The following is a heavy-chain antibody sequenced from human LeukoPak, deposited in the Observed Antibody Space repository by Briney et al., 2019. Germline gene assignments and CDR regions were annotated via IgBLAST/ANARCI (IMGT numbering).Heavy chain of an antibody. Sequence: GGSLRLSCAASGFTFSSYGMHWVRQAPGKGLEWVAFIRYDGSNKYYADSVKGRFTISRDNSKNTLYLQMNSLRAEDTAVYYCAKGIAAAGRVPYFQHWGQGTLVTVSS. J-gene: IGHJ1*01. V-gene: IGHV3-30*02. CDR2: IRYDGSNK. D-gene: IGHD6-13*01. CDR1: GFTFSSYG. CDR3: AKGIAAAGRVPYFQH.